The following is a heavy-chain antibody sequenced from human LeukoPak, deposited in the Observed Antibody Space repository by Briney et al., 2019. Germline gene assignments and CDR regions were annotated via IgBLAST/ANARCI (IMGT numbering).Heavy chain of an antibody. D-gene: IGHD3-16*01. CDR2: ITSNTKYI. CDR1: GFTFDTYT. CDR3: ASWVKFGPYDAFDI. V-gene: IGHV3-21*04. J-gene: IGHJ3*02. Sequence: GGSLRLSCAASGFTFDTYTMNWVRQAPGKGLEWVSSITSNTKYIFYADSVKGRFTVSRDNPKNTLYLQMNGLRPEDTAVYYCASWVKFGPYDAFDIWGQGTMVTVSS.